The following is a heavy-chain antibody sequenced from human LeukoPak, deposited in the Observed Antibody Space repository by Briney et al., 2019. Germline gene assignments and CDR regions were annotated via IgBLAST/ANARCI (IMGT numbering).Heavy chain of an antibody. CDR3: ARDSNPYYYDSSGYSDGA. V-gene: IGHV1-18*01. CDR1: GYTFTSYG. J-gene: IGHJ5*02. CDR2: ISAYNGNT. D-gene: IGHD3-22*01. Sequence: ASVKVSCKASGYTFTSYGISWVRQAPGQGLEWMGWISAYNGNTNYAQKLQGRVTMTTDTSTSTAYMELRSLRSDDTAVYYCARDSNPYYYDSSGYSDGAWGQGTLVTVSS.